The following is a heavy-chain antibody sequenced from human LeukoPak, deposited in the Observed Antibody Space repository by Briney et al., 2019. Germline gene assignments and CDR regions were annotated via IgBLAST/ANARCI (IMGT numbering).Heavy chain of an antibody. CDR1: GFTVSSNY. J-gene: IGHJ3*02. CDR2: IYSGGST. CDR3: ASAGYYYDSSGYYQAYDAFDI. Sequence: GGSLRLSCAASGFTVSSNYMSWVRQAPGKGLEWVSVIYSGGSTYYADSVKGRFTISRDNSKNTLYLQMNRLRAEDTAVYYCASAGYYYDSSGYYQAYDAFDIWGQGTMATVSS. D-gene: IGHD3-22*01. V-gene: IGHV3-53*01.